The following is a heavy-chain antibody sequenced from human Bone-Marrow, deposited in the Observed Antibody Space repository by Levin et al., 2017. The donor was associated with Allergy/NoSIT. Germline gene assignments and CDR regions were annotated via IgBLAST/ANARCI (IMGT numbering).Heavy chain of an antibody. CDR3: AHRRTGVSQWNYGDFDY. CDR1: GFSLSTSGVG. CDR2: IYWDNDK. J-gene: IGHJ4*02. V-gene: IGHV2-5*02. Sequence: SGPTLVKPTQTLTLTCTFSGFSLSTSGVGVGWIRQPPGKAPECLALIYWDNDKRYSPSLRSRLTINKDTSKNQVVLTMTNMDPVDTATYYCAHRRTGVSQWNYGDFDYWGQGTLVTVSS. D-gene: IGHD1-7*01.